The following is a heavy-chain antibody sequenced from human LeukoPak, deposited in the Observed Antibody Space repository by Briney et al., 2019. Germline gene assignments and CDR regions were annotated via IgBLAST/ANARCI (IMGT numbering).Heavy chain of an antibody. CDR2: IIPIFGTA. CDR3: AADRDNGLDY. Sequence: SVKVSCKASGGTFSSYAISWVRQAPGQELEWMGGIIPIFGTANYAQKFQGRVTITTDESTSTAYMELSSLRSEDTAVYYCAADRDNGLDYWGQGTLVTVSS. D-gene: IGHD2-8*01. V-gene: IGHV1-69*05. J-gene: IGHJ4*02. CDR1: GGTFSSYA.